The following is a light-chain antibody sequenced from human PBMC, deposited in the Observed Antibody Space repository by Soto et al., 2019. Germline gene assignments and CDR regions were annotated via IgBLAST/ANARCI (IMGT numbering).Light chain of an antibody. CDR1: SNDVGNYNY. J-gene: IGLJ1*01. CDR2: EVT. V-gene: IGLV2-8*01. Sequence: QSALTQPPSASGSPGQSVTISCTGTSNDVGNYNYVSWYQQHPDKAPKLMIYEVTKRPSGVPDRFSGSKSGNTASLTISGLQADDEADYYCSSYSGAGDLGVFGTGTKVTVL. CDR3: SSYSGAGDLGV.